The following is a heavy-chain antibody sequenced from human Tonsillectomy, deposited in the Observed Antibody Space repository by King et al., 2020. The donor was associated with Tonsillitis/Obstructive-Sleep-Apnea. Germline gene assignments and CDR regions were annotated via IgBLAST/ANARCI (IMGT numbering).Heavy chain of an antibody. CDR1: GYSFTIYG. Sequence: LQLVQSGPEVKKPGASVKVSCKASGYSFTIYGINWVRQAPGQGLEWMGWISGYNGDTNYAQKLQGRVTMTTDTSTSTAYMELRSLRSDDTAVYYCARVGATTRAFTYWGQGTLVTVSS. J-gene: IGHJ4*02. D-gene: IGHD1-26*01. CDR2: ISGYNGDT. V-gene: IGHV1-18*01. CDR3: ARVGATTRAFTY.